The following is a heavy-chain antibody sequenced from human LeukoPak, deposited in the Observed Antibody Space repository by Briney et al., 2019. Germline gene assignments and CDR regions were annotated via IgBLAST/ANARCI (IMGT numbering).Heavy chain of an antibody. CDR2: IHYSVRT. D-gene: IGHD2-15*01. CDR3: ARHSETCSGAYCFLDYFDY. Sequence: SETLSLTCTVSGASISDYYWSWFRQPPGEGLEWIGFIHYSVRTASNPSLKSRLTISVATPRNHFSLRLSSVTAADTAVYYCARHSETCSGAYCFLDYFDYWGQGALVTVSS. V-gene: IGHV4-59*08. CDR1: GASISDYY. J-gene: IGHJ4*02.